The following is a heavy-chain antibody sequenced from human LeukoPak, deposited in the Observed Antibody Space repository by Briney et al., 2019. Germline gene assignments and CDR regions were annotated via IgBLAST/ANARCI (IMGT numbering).Heavy chain of an antibody. D-gene: IGHD3-22*01. V-gene: IGHV3-43D*03. Sequence: GGSLRLPCAASGFTFDDYAMHWVRQAPGKGLEWVSLISWDGGSTYYADSVKGRFTISRDNSKNSLYLQMNSLRAEDTALYYCAKDSSGYYWDYWGQGTLVTVSS. J-gene: IGHJ4*02. CDR2: ISWDGGST. CDR3: AKDSSGYYWDY. CDR1: GFTFDDYA.